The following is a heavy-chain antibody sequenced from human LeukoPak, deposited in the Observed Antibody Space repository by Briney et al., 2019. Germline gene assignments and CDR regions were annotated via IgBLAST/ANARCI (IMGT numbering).Heavy chain of an antibody. J-gene: IGHJ3*02. CDR2: ISSSGSTI. D-gene: IGHD3-22*01. CDR1: GFTFSSYS. Sequence: GGSLRLSCAASGFTFSSYSMNWVRQAPGKGLEWVSYISSSGSTIYYADSVKGRFTISRDNAKNSLYLQMNSLRAEDTAVYYCARVRTSYNDSSADAFDIWGQGTMVTVSS. CDR3: ARVRTSYNDSSADAFDI. V-gene: IGHV3-48*04.